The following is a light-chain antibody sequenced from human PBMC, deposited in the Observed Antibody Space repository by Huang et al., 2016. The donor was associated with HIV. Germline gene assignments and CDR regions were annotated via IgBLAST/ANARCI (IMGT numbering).Light chain of an antibody. J-gene: IGKJ3*01. V-gene: IGKV3-11*01. CDR1: QRVSNY. Sequence: EIVLTQSPATLSLSPGERATLSCRASQRVSNYLVWYQQKPGQAPRLLIYDAANRATGIPARFSGSGSGPHSTLTISSLEPEDSSVYYCQQRSNWPPFTFGPGTKVDIK. CDR3: QQRSNWPPFT. CDR2: DAA.